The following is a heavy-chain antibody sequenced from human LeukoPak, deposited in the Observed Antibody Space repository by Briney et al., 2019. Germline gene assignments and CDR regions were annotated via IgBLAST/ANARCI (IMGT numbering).Heavy chain of an antibody. CDR2: ISSSSRYI. V-gene: IGHV3-21*01. CDR1: GFTFSSYS. Sequence: GGSLRLSCAASGFTFSSYSMNWVRQAPGKGREWVSSISSSSRYIYYADSVKGRFTIYRDNAKNSLYLQINSLRAEDTAVYYCARLGSTSCPISFDYWGQGTLVTVSS. CDR3: ARLGSTSCPISFDY. J-gene: IGHJ4*02. D-gene: IGHD2-2*01.